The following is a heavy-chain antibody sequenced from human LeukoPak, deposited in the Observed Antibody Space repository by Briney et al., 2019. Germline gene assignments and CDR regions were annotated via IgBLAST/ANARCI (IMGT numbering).Heavy chain of an antibody. Sequence: QPGGSLRLSCAASGFTFSSYEMNWVRQAPGKGLEWVSYISSSGSTIYYADSVKGRFTISRDNAKNSLYLQMNSLRAEDTAVYYCASFQWIQPFTAFDYWGQGTLVTVSS. CDR2: ISSSGSTI. CDR1: GFTFSSYE. CDR3: ASFQWIQPFTAFDY. V-gene: IGHV3-48*03. J-gene: IGHJ4*02. D-gene: IGHD5-18*01.